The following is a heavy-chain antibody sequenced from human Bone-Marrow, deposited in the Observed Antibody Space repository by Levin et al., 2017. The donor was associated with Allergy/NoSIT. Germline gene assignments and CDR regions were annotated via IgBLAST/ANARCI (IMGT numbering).Heavy chain of an antibody. D-gene: IGHD1-26*01. Sequence: SFPSSFSPFLPSSLPWVRQATGQGPEWMGWMNPNSGNTGFAPKFQGRFTMTLPPSISTAYMELSSLRSEDTAVYYCARVIDVGATGFDYWGQGTVVTVSS. CDR3: ARVIDVGATGFDY. J-gene: IGHJ4*02. CDR2: MNPNSGNT. V-gene: IGHV1-8*01. CDR1: FSPFLPSS.